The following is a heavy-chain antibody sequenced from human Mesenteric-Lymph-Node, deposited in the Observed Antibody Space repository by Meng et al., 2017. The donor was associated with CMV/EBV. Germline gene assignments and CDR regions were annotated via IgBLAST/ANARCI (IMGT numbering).Heavy chain of an antibody. Sequence: GGSLRLSCGASGFTFNKAWMSWVRQAPGTGLEWVSSISSRSAYLYYADSVKGRFTISRDNARSSLYLQMNSLRAEDTSVYYCVTWGGPSYWGRGTLVTVSS. J-gene: IGHJ4*02. V-gene: IGHV3-21*06. D-gene: IGHD3-16*01. CDR3: VTWGGPSY. CDR1: GFTFNKAW. CDR2: ISSRSAYL.